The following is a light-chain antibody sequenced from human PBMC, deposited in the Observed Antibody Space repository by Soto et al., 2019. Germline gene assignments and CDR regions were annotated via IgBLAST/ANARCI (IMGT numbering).Light chain of an antibody. CDR2: GAF. Sequence: EIVLTQSPGTLSLSPGERATLSCRASQSVSNNYLAWYQQKSGQAPRLLIYGAFSRANGIPVRFSGSASGIDFTLIISRLEPEDVAVYYCQQYGSLPKTFGQGTKVEIK. CDR3: QQYGSLPKT. J-gene: IGKJ1*01. CDR1: QSVSNNY. V-gene: IGKV3-20*01.